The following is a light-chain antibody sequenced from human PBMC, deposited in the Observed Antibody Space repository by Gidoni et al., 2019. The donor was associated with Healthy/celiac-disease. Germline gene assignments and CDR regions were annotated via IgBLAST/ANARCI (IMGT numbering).Light chain of an antibody. V-gene: IGKV1-33*01. CDR2: DAS. CDR3: QQYDNLPLT. Sequence: KMPQSPSSLSASVGDRVTITCQASQDISNYLNWYQQKPGKAPKLLIYDASNLETGVPSRFSGSGSGTDFTFTISSLQPEDIATYYCQQYDNLPLTFXGXTKVEIK. J-gene: IGKJ4*01. CDR1: QDISNY.